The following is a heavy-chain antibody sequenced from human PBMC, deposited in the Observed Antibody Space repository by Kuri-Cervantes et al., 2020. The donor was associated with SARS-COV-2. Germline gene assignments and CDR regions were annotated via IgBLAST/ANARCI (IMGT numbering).Heavy chain of an antibody. CDR3: ARDRGLGSASSNGMDV. CDR1: GGSFSDYS. D-gene: IGHD3-10*01. CDR2: INHSGST. J-gene: IGHJ6*02. Sequence: SETLSLTCAVYGGSFSDYSWSWIRQPPGKGLEWIGEINHSGSTNYNPSLKSRVTISVDTSKNQFSLKLSSVTAADTAVYYCARDRGLGSASSNGMDVWGQGTTVTVSS. V-gene: IGHV4-34*01.